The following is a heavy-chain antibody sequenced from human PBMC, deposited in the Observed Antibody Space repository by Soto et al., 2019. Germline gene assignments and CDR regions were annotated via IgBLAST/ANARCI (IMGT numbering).Heavy chain of an antibody. D-gene: IGHD2-15*01. Sequence: PSETLSLTCTVSGGSISSGGYYWSWIRQHPGKGQEWIGYIYYSGSTYYDPSLKSRVTISVDTSKNQFSLKLSSVTAADTAVYYCARKECSGGSCYYFDYWGQGTLVTVSS. J-gene: IGHJ4*02. CDR1: GGSISSGGYY. V-gene: IGHV4-31*03. CDR3: ARKECSGGSCYYFDY. CDR2: IYYSGST.